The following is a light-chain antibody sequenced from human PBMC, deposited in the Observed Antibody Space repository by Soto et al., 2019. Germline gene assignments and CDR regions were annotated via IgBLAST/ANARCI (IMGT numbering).Light chain of an antibody. CDR2: DVS. CDR3: SSYTSSSTLLYV. J-gene: IGLJ1*01. Sequence: QSVLTQPASVSGSPGQSITISCTGTSSDVGGYNYVSWYQQHPGKAPKHMIYDVSNRTSGVSTRFSGYKSGNPAALTSSGLQAEDEADYYCSSYTSSSTLLYVFGTGTKVT. CDR1: SSDVGGYNY. V-gene: IGLV2-14*01.